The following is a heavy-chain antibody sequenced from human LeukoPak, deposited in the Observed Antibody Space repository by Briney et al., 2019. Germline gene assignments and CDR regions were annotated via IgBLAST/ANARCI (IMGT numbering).Heavy chain of an antibody. CDR2: ISSRSSYI. D-gene: IGHD3-9*01. CDR1: GFTLSSYS. Sequence: GGSLRLSCAASGFTLSSYSMNWVRQAPGKGLECVSSISSRSSYIYYADSVEGRFTISRDNAKNSLYLQMNSLRAEDTAVYYCASSPNYDILTGYPRDYWGQGTLVTVSS. J-gene: IGHJ4*02. V-gene: IGHV3-21*01. CDR3: ASSPNYDILTGYPRDY.